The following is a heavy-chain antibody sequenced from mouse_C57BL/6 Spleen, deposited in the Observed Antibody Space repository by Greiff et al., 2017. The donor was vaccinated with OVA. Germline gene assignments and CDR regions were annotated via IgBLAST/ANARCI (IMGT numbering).Heavy chain of an antibody. CDR2: IYPGDGDT. J-gene: IGHJ4*01. CDR1: GYAFSSSW. CDR3: ARGGVDPYYSAMDY. Sequence: QVQLQQSGPELVKPGASVKISCKASGYAFSSSWMNWVKQRPGKGLEWIGRIYPGDGDTNYNGKFKGKATLTADKSSSTAYMQLSSLTSEDSAVSFCARGGVDPYYSAMDYWGQGTSVTVSS. D-gene: IGHD1-1*01. V-gene: IGHV1-82*01.